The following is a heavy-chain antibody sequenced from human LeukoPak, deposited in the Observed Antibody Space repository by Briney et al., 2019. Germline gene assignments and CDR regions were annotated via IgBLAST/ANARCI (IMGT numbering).Heavy chain of an antibody. CDR1: GFTFSSYS. V-gene: IGHV3-21*04. CDR2: ISSSSYI. J-gene: IGHJ5*02. Sequence: PGGSLRLSCAASGFTFSSYSMNWVRQAPGKGLEWVSSISSSSYIYYADSVKGRFTISRDNAKNSLYLQMNSLRSEDTAVYYCARVPTRYTYCSSTSCSDRGFDPWGQGTLVTVSS. CDR3: ARVPTRYTYCSSTSCSDRGFDP. D-gene: IGHD2-2*01.